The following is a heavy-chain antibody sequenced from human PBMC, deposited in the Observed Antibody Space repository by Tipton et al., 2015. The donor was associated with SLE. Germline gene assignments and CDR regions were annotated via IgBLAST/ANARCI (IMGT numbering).Heavy chain of an antibody. CDR2: IYYSGST. CDR3: ASSGTRWKYAY. V-gene: IGHV4-39*01. J-gene: IGHJ4*02. CDR1: GGSISSSSYY. Sequence: TLSLTCTVSGGSISSSSYYWGWIRQPPGKGLEWIGRIYYSGSTYYNPSLKSRVTISVDTSKNQFSLKLNSVTAADTAVYYCASSGTRWKYAYWGQGTLVTVSS. D-gene: IGHD5-12*01.